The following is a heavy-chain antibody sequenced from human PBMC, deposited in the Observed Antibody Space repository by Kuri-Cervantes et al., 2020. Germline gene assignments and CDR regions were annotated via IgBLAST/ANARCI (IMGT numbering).Heavy chain of an antibody. CDR1: GFIFSNYW. CDR2: INGNGRDT. Sequence: GGSLRLSCAASGFIFSNYWMHWVRQVPGKGLEWISGINGNGRDTYSADSVKGRFTISRDNSKKTLYLQMNSLRAEDTAVYYCAKKGGWGYCSGGSCYPLFYYYMDVWGKGTTVTVSS. CDR3: AKKGGWGYCSGGSCYPLFYYYMDV. D-gene: IGHD2-15*01. J-gene: IGHJ6*03. V-gene: IGHV3-23*05.